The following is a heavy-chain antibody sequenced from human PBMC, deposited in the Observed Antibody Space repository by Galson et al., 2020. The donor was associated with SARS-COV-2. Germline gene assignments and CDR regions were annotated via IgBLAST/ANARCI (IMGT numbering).Heavy chain of an antibody. D-gene: IGHD6-19*01. J-gene: IGHJ6*03. Sequence: GGSLRLSCAASGFTFSSYAMSWVRQAPGKGLEWVSAISGSGGSTYYADSVKGRFTISRDNSKNTLYLQMNSLRAEDTAVYYCAKCTGQYIAVAGIYYYYYYMDVWGKGTTVTISS. CDR1: GFTFSSYA. CDR2: ISGSGGST. CDR3: AKCTGQYIAVAGIYYYYYYMDV. V-gene: IGHV3-23*01.